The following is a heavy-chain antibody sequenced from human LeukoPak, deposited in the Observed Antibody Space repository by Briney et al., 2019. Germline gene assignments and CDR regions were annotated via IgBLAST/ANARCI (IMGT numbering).Heavy chain of an antibody. CDR1: GGSISSGGYY. Sequence: SETLSLTCTVSGGSISSGGYYWSWIRQHPGKGLEWIGYIYYSGSTYYNPSLKSRVTISVDTSKNQFSLKLSSVTAADTAVYYCASVRSETDYYYYYYMDVWGKGTTVTVSS. CDR2: IYYSGST. J-gene: IGHJ6*03. V-gene: IGHV4-31*03. D-gene: IGHD3-10*01. CDR3: ASVRSETDYYYYYYMDV.